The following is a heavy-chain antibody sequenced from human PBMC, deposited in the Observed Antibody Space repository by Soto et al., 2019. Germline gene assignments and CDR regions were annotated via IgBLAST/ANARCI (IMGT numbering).Heavy chain of an antibody. Sequence: SGPTLVNPTETLTLTCTVSGFSLSNARMGVSWIRQPPGKALEWLAHIFSNDEKSYSTSLKSRLTISKDTSKSQVVLTMTNMDPVDTATYYCARIGRRIAARPYYYYYGLDVWGPGTTVTVSS. J-gene: IGHJ6*02. V-gene: IGHV2-26*01. D-gene: IGHD6-6*01. CDR2: IFSNDEK. CDR1: GFSLSNARMG. CDR3: ARIGRRIAARPYYYYYGLDV.